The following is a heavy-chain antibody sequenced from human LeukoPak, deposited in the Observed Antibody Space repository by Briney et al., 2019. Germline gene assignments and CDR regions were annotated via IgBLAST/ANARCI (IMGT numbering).Heavy chain of an antibody. CDR3: ARDRAIFGVVTHNYFDY. CDR1: GYTFTSYY. J-gene: IGHJ4*02. V-gene: IGHV1-46*01. Sequence: GASVKVSCKASGYTFTSYYMHWMRQAPGQGLEWMGIINPSGCSTSYAQKFQGRVTMPRDTSTSTVYMELSSLRSEDTAVYYCARDRAIFGVVTHNYFDYWGQGTLVTVSS. D-gene: IGHD3-3*01. CDR2: INPSGCST.